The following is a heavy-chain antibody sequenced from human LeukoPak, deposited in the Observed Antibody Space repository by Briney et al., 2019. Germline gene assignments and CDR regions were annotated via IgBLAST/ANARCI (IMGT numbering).Heavy chain of an antibody. V-gene: IGHV4-31*03. J-gene: IGHJ5*02. CDR3: AREVVRLNWFDP. CDR1: GGSISSGGYY. D-gene: IGHD2-15*01. CDR2: IYYSGST. Sequence: SETLSLTCIVSGGSISSGGYYWSWIRQHPGKGLEWIGYIYYSGSTYYNPSLKSRVTISVDTSKNQFSLKLSSVTAADTAVYYCAREVVRLNWFDPWGQGTLVTVSS.